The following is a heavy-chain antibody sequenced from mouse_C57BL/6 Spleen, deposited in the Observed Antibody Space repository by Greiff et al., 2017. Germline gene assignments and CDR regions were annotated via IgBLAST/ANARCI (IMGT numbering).Heavy chain of an antibody. Sequence: EVQGVESGPELVKPGASVKMSCKASGYTFTDYNMHWVKQSHGKSLEWIGYINPNNGGTSYNQKFKGKATLTVNKSSSTAYMELRSLTSEDSAVYYCARRKIWDVYYFDYWGQGTTLTVSS. J-gene: IGHJ2*01. D-gene: IGHD4-1*01. V-gene: IGHV1-22*01. CDR3: ARRKIWDVYYFDY. CDR2: INPNNGGT. CDR1: GYTFTDYN.